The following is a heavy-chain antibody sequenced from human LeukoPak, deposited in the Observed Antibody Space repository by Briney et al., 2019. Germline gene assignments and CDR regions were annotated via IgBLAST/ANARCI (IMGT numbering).Heavy chain of an antibody. CDR2: INHSGST. CDR3: ARGRRLVVVVAATPWYYYYGMDV. D-gene: IGHD2-15*01. Sequence: PSETLSLTCAVYGGSFSGYYWSWIRQPPGKGLEWIGEINHSGSTNYNPSLKSRVTISVDTSKNQSSLKLSSVTAADTAVYYCARGRRLVVVVAATPWYYYYGMDVWGQGTTVTVSS. V-gene: IGHV4-34*01. CDR1: GGSFSGYY. J-gene: IGHJ6*02.